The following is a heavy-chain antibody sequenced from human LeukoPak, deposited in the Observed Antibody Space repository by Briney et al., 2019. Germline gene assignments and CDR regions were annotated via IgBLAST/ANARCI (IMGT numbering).Heavy chain of an antibody. J-gene: IGHJ4*02. CDR1: GFTFSSYA. CDR3: ATRAYCGGDCYSYDH. CDR2: IKQDGSER. V-gene: IGHV3-7*01. Sequence: GGSLRLSCAASGFTFSSYAMSWVRQAPGKGLEWVANIKQDGSERYYVDSVKGRFTISRDNAKNSLYLQMISLRAEDTAVYYCATRAYCGGDCYSYDHWGQGTLVTVSS. D-gene: IGHD2-21*02.